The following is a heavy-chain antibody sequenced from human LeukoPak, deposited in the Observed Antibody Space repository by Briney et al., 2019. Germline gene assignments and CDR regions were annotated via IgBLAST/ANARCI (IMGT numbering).Heavy chain of an antibody. CDR2: ISYDGSNK. J-gene: IGHJ4*02. Sequence: GGSLRLSCAASGFTFSSYGMHWVRQAPGKGLEWVAVISYDGSNKYYADSVKGRFTISRDNSKNTLYLQMNSLRAEDTAVYYCAKDIGEYSSGFYYWGQGTLVTVSS. D-gene: IGHD6-19*01. CDR3: AKDIGEYSSGFYY. CDR1: GFTFSSYG. V-gene: IGHV3-30*18.